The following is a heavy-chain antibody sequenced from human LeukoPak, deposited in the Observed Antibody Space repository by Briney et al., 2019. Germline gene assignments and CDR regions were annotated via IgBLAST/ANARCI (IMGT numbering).Heavy chain of an antibody. CDR2: IKSKTDGGTT. Sequence: GGSLRLSCAASGFTFSNAWMSWVRQAPGKGLEWVGRIKSKTDGGTTDYAAPVKGRFTISRDDSKNTLYLQMNSLKTEDTAVYYCTTDVRYCSGGSCWPHWGQGTLVTVSS. CDR3: TTDVRYCSGGSCWPH. J-gene: IGHJ4*02. CDR1: GFTFSNAW. D-gene: IGHD2-15*01. V-gene: IGHV3-15*01.